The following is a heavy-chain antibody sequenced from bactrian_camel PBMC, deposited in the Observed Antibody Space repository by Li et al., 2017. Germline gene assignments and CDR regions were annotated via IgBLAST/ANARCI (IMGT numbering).Heavy chain of an antibody. CDR1: GYNRHC. CDR2: FTSDGTP. V-gene: IGHV3S53*01. J-gene: IGHJ4*01. CDR3: ALVPGGACGWWWRQSSRYTY. Sequence: VQLVESGGGSVQAGESLRLSSTMSGYNRHCMGWFRQTPGKEREGIAAFTSDGTPSYRPSVKGRFTISKDNAKNTLYLQMNALKPGDTAMYYCALVPGGACGWWWRQSSRYTYWGRGTQVTVS. D-gene: IGHD7*01.